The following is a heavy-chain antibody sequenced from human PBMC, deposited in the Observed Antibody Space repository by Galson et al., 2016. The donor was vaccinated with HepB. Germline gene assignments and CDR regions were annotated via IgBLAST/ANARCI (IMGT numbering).Heavy chain of an antibody. CDR1: TFMFSSYT. CDR2: ISSDGGST. D-gene: IGHD5-12*01. V-gene: IGHV3-64D*06. Sequence: SLRLSCAASTFMFSSYTMHWVRQAPGKGLEYVSTISSDGGSTYYVDSVKGRFTISRDNSRNSLYLQMTSLRTEDTAVYYCVTRGAQWLVKADSWGQGTLVVVSS. J-gene: IGHJ4*02. CDR3: VTRGAQWLVKADS.